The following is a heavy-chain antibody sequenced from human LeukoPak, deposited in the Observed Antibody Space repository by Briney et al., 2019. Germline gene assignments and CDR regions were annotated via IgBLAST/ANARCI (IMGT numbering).Heavy chain of an antibody. CDR3: ARDLGKAKAGFDY. CDR2: IRYDGDNK. CDR1: GFTFSSYG. V-gene: IGHV3-30*02. Sequence: GGSLRLSCAASGFTFSSYGMHWVRQAPGKGLEWVAFIRYDGDNKYYADSVKGRFTISRDNAKNSLYLQMNSLRAEDTAVYYCARDLGKAKAGFDYWGQGTLVTVSS. J-gene: IGHJ4*02.